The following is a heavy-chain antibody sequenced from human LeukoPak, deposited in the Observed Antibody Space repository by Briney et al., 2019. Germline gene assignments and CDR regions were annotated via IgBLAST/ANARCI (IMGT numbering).Heavy chain of an antibody. CDR3: ARDRGSSGYEAAY. V-gene: IGHV1-2*02. D-gene: IGHD5-12*01. Sequence: GASVKVSCKASGYTFTGYYMHWVRQAPGQGLEWVGWINPNSGGTNYAQKFQGRVTMTRDTSISTACMELSRLRSDDTAVYYCARDRGSSGYEAAYWGQGTLVTVSS. CDR2: INPNSGGT. CDR1: GYTFTGYY. J-gene: IGHJ4*02.